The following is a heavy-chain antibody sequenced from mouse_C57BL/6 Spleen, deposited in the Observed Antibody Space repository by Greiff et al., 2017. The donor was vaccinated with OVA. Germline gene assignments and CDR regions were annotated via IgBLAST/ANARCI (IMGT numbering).Heavy chain of an antibody. J-gene: IGHJ2*01. D-gene: IGHD1-1*01. CDR1: GYTFTSYW. CDR3: ASSTTVVFDY. Sequence: VQLQQPGAELVKPGASVKLSCKASGYTFTSYWMQWVNQGPGQGLEWIGEIDTSDSYTNYNPKFKGKATLTVDTYSSTAYKQLSSLTSEDSAIYYCASSTTVVFDYWGQGTTLTVSS. V-gene: IGHV1-50*01. CDR2: IDTSDSYT.